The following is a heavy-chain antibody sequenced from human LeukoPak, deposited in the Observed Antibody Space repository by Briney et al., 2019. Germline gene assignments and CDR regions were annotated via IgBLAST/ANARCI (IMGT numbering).Heavy chain of an antibody. CDR1: GGSISSHY. V-gene: IGHV4-59*11. J-gene: IGHJ4*02. CDR2: IYYSGST. D-gene: IGHD4-11*01. CDR3: ARGTVTRTKFDY. Sequence: SETLSLTCTVSGGSISSHYWSWIRQPPGKGLEWIGYIYYSGSTNYNPSLKSRVTISVDTSKNQLSLKLSSVTAADTAVYYCARGTVTRTKFDYWGQGTLVTVSS.